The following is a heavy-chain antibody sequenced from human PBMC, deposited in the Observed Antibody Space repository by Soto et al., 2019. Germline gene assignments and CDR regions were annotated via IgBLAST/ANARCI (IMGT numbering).Heavy chain of an antibody. CDR1: GGTFGSYA. CDR3: ATLRRNPTYYYDSSGFSSGDAFDI. V-gene: IGHV1-69*01. Sequence: QVQLVQSGAEVKKPGSSVKVSCKASGGTFGSYAISWVRQAPGQGLEWMGGIIPIFGTANYAQKFQGRVTITADESTSTAYMELSSLRSEDTAVYYCATLRRNPTYYYDSSGFSSGDAFDIWGQGTMVTVSS. J-gene: IGHJ3*02. D-gene: IGHD3-22*01. CDR2: IIPIFGTA.